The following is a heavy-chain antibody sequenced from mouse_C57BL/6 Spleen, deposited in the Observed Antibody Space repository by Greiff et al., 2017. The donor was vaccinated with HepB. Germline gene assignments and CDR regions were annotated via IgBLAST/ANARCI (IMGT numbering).Heavy chain of an antibody. J-gene: IGHJ4*01. CDR3: TRSSNSYYYAMDY. V-gene: IGHV1-15*01. CDR1: GYTFTDYE. D-gene: IGHD2-5*01. CDR2: IDPETGGT. Sequence: QVQLKESGAELVRPGASVTLSCKASGYTFTDYEMHWVKQTPVHGLEWIGAIDPETGGTAYNQKFKGKAILTADKSSSTAYMELRSLTSEDSAVYYCTRSSNSYYYAMDYWGQGTSVTVSS.